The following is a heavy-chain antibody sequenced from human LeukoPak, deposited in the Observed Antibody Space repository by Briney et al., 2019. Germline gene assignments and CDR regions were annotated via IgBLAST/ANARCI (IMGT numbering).Heavy chain of an antibody. CDR1: GGSFSGYY. V-gene: IGHV4-34*01. D-gene: IGHD3-3*01. CDR2: VNHSGST. Sequence: SETLSLTCAVYGGSFSGYYWSWIRQPPGKGLEWIGEVNHSGSTNYNPSLKSRVTISVDTSKNQFSLKLSSVTAADTAVYYCARRSGRQDFDYWGQGTLVTVSS. J-gene: IGHJ4*02. CDR3: ARRSGRQDFDY.